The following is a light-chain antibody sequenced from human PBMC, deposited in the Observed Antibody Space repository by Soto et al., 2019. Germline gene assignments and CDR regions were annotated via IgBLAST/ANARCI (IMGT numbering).Light chain of an antibody. CDR1: QSVRSN. CDR3: QQYSNWPAIT. V-gene: IGKV3D-15*01. Sequence: EIVLTQSPATLSLSPGERATLSCRASQSVRSNLAWYQQKPGRAPRLLIYGASTRATGIPATFSGSGSGTQFTLTISSLQSEDFAVYYCQQYSNWPAITFGQGTRLEIK. CDR2: GAS. J-gene: IGKJ5*01.